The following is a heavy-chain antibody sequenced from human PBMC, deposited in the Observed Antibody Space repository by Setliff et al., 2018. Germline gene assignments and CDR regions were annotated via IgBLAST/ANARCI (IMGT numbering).Heavy chain of an antibody. V-gene: IGHV4-38-2*01. J-gene: IGHJ4*02. D-gene: IGHD6-6*01. CDR2: IYHSGSA. CDR1: GYSISSDHY. CDR3: ARGRNVAARLLDS. Sequence: PSETLSLTCAVSGYSISSDHYWGWIRQPPGKGLEWIGSIYHSGSAYYNPSLKSRVTISVDTSKNQFSLKLTSVTAADTAMYYCARGRNVAARLLDSWGQGTLVTVSS.